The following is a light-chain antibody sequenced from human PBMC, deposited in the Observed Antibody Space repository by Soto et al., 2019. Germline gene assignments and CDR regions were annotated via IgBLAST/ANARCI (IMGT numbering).Light chain of an antibody. Sequence: QSVLTQPPSVSGAPGQRVTISCTGSSSNNGAGYDVHWYQQLPGTAPKLLIYGNSNRPSGVPDRFSGSKSGTSASLAITGLQAEDEADYYCQSYDSSLSVVVFGGGTQLTVL. J-gene: IGLJ2*01. V-gene: IGLV1-40*01. CDR3: QSYDSSLSVVV. CDR2: GNS. CDR1: SSNNGAGYD.